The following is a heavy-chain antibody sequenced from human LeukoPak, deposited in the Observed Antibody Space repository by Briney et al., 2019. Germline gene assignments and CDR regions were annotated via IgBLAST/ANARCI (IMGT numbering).Heavy chain of an antibody. V-gene: IGHV3-30-3*01. Sequence: GGSLRLSCAASGFTFSSYAMHWVRQAPGKGLEWVAVISYDGSNKYYADSVKGRFTISRDNSKNTLYLQMNSLRAEDTAVYYCARDRSVVVTAGLDYWGQGTLVTVSS. D-gene: IGHD2-21*02. J-gene: IGHJ4*02. CDR2: ISYDGSNK. CDR3: ARDRSVVVTAGLDY. CDR1: GFTFSSYA.